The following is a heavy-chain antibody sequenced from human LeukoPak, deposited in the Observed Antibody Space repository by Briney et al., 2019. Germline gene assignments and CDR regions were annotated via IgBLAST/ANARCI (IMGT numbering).Heavy chain of an antibody. CDR3: ARYAKTSSWGIDC. Sequence: SETLSLTCTVSGGSISSYYWTWIRQPPGKGLEWIGSTYYSGTTSYAPSLMSRVTISVDTSKNQFSLRLSSVTAADTAVYYCARYAKTSSWGIDCWGQGALVTVSS. D-gene: IGHD6-13*01. CDR1: GGSISSYY. V-gene: IGHV4-59*01. CDR2: TYYSGTT. J-gene: IGHJ4*02.